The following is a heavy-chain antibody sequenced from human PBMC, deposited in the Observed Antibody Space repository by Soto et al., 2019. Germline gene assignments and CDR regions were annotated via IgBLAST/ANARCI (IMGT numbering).Heavy chain of an antibody. CDR2: IIPIFGTA. Sequence: ASVKVSCKASGGTFRSYAISWVRQAPGQGLEWMGGIIPIFGTANYAQKFQGRVTITADESTSTAYMELSSLRSEDTAVYYCARDFDAARVRGVIKYYYYYGMDVWGQGTTVTVSS. J-gene: IGHJ6*02. V-gene: IGHV1-69*13. CDR1: GGTFRSYA. D-gene: IGHD3-10*01. CDR3: ARDFDAARVRGVIKYYYYYGMDV.